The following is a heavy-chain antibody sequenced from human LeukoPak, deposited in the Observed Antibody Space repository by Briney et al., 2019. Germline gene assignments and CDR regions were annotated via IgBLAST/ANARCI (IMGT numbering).Heavy chain of an antibody. V-gene: IGHV3-7*03. D-gene: IGHD6-13*01. Sequence: GGSLRLSCAASGFTFSSDWMSWGRQAPGKGLEWVANIKTDGSEKYYVDSVNGRFTISRDNAKNSLFLQMNRLSAEETAVYYCARDRLGIAAAGIDYWGQGTLVTVSS. CDR1: GFTFSSDW. CDR3: ARDRLGIAAAGIDY. J-gene: IGHJ4*02. CDR2: IKTDGSEK.